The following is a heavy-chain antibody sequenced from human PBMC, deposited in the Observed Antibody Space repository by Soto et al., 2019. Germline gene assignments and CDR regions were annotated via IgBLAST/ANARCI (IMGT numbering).Heavy chain of an antibody. CDR3: ALQSTSSSSWYYFDY. Sequence: ASVKVSCKASGYTFTGYYMHWVRQAPGQGLEWMGWINPNSGGTNYAQKFQGWVTMTRDTSIGTAYMELSRLRSDDTAVYYCALQSTSSSSWYYFDYWGQGTLVTVSS. D-gene: IGHD6-13*01. CDR1: GYTFTGYY. CDR2: INPNSGGT. V-gene: IGHV1-2*04. J-gene: IGHJ4*02.